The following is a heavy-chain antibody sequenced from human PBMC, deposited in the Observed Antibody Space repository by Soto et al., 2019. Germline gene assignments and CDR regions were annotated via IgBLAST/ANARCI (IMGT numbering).Heavy chain of an antibody. CDR3: ARWVGASNWFDP. D-gene: IGHD1-26*01. V-gene: IGHV1-2*04. CDR1: GYTFTGYH. Sequence: QVQLVQSGAEVKEPGASVKVSCKASGYTFTGYHIHWVRQAPGQGLEWMGWINTNSGDTNYAQKFQGWVTMTRDTSINTAYVQLSILRADDTAVYYCARWVGASNWFDPWVQGTLVTVSS. J-gene: IGHJ5*02. CDR2: INTNSGDT.